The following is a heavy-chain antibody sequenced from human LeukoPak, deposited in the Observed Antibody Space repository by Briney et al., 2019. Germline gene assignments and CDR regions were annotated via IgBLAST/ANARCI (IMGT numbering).Heavy chain of an antibody. D-gene: IGHD6-6*01. CDR3: AKDRGEYSSSSDH. Sequence: PGGSLRLSCADSGFTFSSHAMSWVRQAPGKGLEWVSAITGSGGSTYYADSVKGRFTISRDNSKNMLYLQMNSLRAEDTAVYYCAKDRGEYSSSSDHWGQGTLVTVSS. J-gene: IGHJ4*02. V-gene: IGHV3-23*01. CDR2: ITGSGGST. CDR1: GFTFSSHA.